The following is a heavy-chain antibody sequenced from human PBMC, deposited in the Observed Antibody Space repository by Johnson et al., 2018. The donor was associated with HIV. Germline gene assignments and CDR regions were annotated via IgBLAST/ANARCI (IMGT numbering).Heavy chain of an antibody. D-gene: IGHD6-13*01. V-gene: IGHV3-74*01. CDR2: INSAGSST. CDR3: ARDTTSGLDGSSWDGAFDI. Sequence: EVQLVESGRGLVQPGGSLRLSCAASGFTFSSYWMHWVRQAPGKGLLWVSRINSAGSSTGYADSVKGRFTISRDNSKNTLYLQMNSLRAEDTAVYYCARDTTSGLDGSSWDGAFDIWGQGTMVTVSS. J-gene: IGHJ3*02. CDR1: GFTFSSYW.